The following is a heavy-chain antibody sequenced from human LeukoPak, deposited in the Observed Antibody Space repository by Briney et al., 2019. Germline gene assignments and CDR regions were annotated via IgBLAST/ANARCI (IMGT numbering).Heavy chain of an antibody. CDR2: ISGSGRST. CDR1: GFTFSSYA. V-gene: IGHV3-23*01. D-gene: IGHD3-22*01. Sequence: GGSLRLSCAASGFTFSSYAMSWVRRAPGKGREGVSAISGSGRSTYYADSVKGRFTISRDNSKTTLYLQMTSLRAEDTAVYSCAKSPNYYDSSGYYPYYWGQGTLVTVSS. J-gene: IGHJ4*02. CDR3: AKSPNYYDSSGYYPYY.